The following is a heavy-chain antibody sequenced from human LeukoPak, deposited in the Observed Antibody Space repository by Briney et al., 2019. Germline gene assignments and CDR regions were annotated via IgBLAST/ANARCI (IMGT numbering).Heavy chain of an antibody. CDR1: GYTFTSYG. J-gene: IGHJ5*02. CDR3: ARDHCSSTSCPLNWFDP. D-gene: IGHD2-2*01. CDR2: ISAYNGNT. Sequence: WASVKASCTASGYTFTSYGISWVRQAPGQGLEWMGWISAYNGNTNYAQKLQGRVTMTTDTSTSTAYMELRSLRSDDTAVYYCARDHCSSTSCPLNWFDPWGQGTLVTVSS. V-gene: IGHV1-18*01.